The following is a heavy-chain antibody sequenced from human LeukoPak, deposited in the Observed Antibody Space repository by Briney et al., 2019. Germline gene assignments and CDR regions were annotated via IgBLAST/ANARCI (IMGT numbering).Heavy chain of an antibody. CDR2: INPSGGST. CDR1: GYSFVGYG. D-gene: IGHD3-10*01. J-gene: IGHJ4*02. Sequence: ASVKVSCKASGYSFVGYGITWVRQAPGQGLEWMGIINPSGGSTSYAQKFQGRVTMTRDTSTSTVYMELSSLRSEDTAVYYRARSFAGSGSYYVYWGQGTLVTVSS. V-gene: IGHV1-46*01. CDR3: ARSFAGSGSYYVY.